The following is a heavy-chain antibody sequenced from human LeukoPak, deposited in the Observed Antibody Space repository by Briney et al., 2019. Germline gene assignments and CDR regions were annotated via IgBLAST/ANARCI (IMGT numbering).Heavy chain of an antibody. J-gene: IGHJ4*02. V-gene: IGHV4-59*08. D-gene: IGHD3-10*01. CDR1: GGSISSYY. CDR3: AGLLWFGELSYFDY. CDR2: IYYSGST. Sequence: SETLSLTCTVSGGSISSYYWSWIRQPPGKGLEWIGYIYYSGSTNYNPSLKSRVTISVDTSKNQFSLKLSSVTAADTAVYYCAGLLWFGELSYFDYWGQGTLVTVSS.